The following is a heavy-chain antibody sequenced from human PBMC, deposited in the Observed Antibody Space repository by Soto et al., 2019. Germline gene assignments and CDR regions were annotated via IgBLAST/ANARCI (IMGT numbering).Heavy chain of an antibody. V-gene: IGHV1-18*01. D-gene: IGHD1-26*01. CDR2: ISAYNGNT. J-gene: IGHJ4*02. CDR3: ARALYRSGTYYAFDN. Sequence: QVPLVQSGAEVKKPGASVTVSCKTSGYTPTNYDIGWVRQAPGQGLEWMGWISAYNGNTNSAQKLQGRLTMTTDTSTRTAYMELRSLRSDDPAVYYCARALYRSGTYYAFDNWGQGNLVTVSS. CDR1: GYTPTNYD.